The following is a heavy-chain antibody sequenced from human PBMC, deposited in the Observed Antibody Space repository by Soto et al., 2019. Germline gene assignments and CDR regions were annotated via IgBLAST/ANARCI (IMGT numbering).Heavy chain of an antibody. V-gene: IGHV1-46*01. CDR1: GYTFTNYY. CDR2: INPSGG. D-gene: IGHD6-19*01. J-gene: IGHJ4*02. Sequence: QVQLVQSGAEVKKPGASVKVSCKASGYTFTNYYMHWVRQAPGQGLEWMGIINPSGGQMLQGRVTMTSETSTSTVYMELTSLRSEDTDVYYCARSVGVAGSSGYHFDYWGQGTLVTVSS. CDR3: ARSVGVAGSSGYHFDY.